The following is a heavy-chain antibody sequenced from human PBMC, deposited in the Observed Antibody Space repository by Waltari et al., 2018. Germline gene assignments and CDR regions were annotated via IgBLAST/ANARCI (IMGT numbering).Heavy chain of an antibody. D-gene: IGHD1-26*01. Sequence: QVQLVESGGGVVQPGGSLRLSCAASGFPFSICARHWVRQAPGKGLEWVAFVSIDGRSQYYRDSVKGRFTISRDNSENTVYLQMNSLRPEDTAVYYCARHMLALGDGDSWGQGTVVTVSS. CDR3: ARHMLALGDGDS. J-gene: IGHJ4*02. CDR2: VSIDGRSQ. CDR1: GFPFSICA. V-gene: IGHV3-30*02.